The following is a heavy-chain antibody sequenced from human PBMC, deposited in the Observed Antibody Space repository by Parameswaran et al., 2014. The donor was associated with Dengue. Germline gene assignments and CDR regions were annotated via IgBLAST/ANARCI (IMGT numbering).Heavy chain of an antibody. Sequence: WVRQAPGQGLEWMGWISAYNGNTNYAQKLQGRVTMTTDTSTSTAYMELRSLRSDDTAVYYCARDPSRGRDQRGAFDIWGQGTTVTVSS. CDR3: ARDPSRGRDQRGAFDI. D-gene: IGHD2-2*01. J-gene: IGHJ3*02. V-gene: IGHV1-18*01. CDR2: ISAYNGNT.